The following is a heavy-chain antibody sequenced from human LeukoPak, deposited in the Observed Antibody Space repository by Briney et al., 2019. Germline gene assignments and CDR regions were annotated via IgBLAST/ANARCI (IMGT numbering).Heavy chain of an antibody. D-gene: IGHD3-22*01. V-gene: IGHV4-39*07. J-gene: IGHJ3*02. Sequence: KASETLSLTCTVSGGSISSSTYYWGWIRQPPGKGLEWIGTIYYSGSTYYNPSLKSRVTISVDTSKNQVYLKLTSVTAADTAVYFCAKFYFDSSGYYDVFDIWGQGTMVTVSS. CDR1: GGSISSSTYY. CDR3: AKFYFDSSGYYDVFDI. CDR2: IYYSGST.